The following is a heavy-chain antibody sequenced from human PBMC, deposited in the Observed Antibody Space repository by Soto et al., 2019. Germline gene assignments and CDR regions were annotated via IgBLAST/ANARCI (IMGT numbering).Heavy chain of an antibody. CDR3: AKGSTAMTYFDY. CDR1: GFIFSSYG. CDR2: ISYDGSNQ. D-gene: IGHD5-18*01. Sequence: QVQLVESGGGVVQPGRSLRRSCAASGFIFSSYGMHWVRQAPGKGLEWVAVISYDGSNQYYADTVKGRITISRDNSKHTLDLQMTSLRSEDTAVYYCAKGSTAMTYFDYWGQGTLVSVCS. V-gene: IGHV3-30*18. J-gene: IGHJ4*02.